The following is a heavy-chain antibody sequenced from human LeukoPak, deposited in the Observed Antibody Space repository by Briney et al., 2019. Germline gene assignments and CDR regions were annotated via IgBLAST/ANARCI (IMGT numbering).Heavy chain of an antibody. CDR1: GGSISSGGYC. V-gene: IGHV4-30-2*01. Sequence: PSETLSLTCTVSGGSISSGGYCWSWIRQPPGKGLEWIGYIHHSGSTYYNPSLKSRVTISVDRSKNQFSLKLSSVTAADTAVYYCARTSDWWFDYWGQGTLVTVSS. D-gene: IGHD2-8*02. CDR3: ARTSDWWFDY. J-gene: IGHJ4*02. CDR2: IHHSGST.